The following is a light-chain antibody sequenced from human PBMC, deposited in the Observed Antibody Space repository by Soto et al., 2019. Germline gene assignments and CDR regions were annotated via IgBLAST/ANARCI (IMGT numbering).Light chain of an antibody. J-gene: IGKJ1*01. CDR2: GAS. Sequence: EILLTQSPGTLSLSPGERATLSCRASQIVSSSYLAWYQQKPGQAPRLLIYGASRRPTGIPDRFSGSGSGTDFTLTISRLEPEDFAVYYCHQYDRSPWTFGQGTKVEIK. V-gene: IGKV3-20*01. CDR1: QIVSSSY. CDR3: HQYDRSPWT.